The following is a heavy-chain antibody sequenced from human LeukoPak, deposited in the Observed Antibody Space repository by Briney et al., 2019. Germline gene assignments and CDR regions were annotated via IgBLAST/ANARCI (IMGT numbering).Heavy chain of an antibody. CDR1: GFTFDDYA. Sequence: PGGSLRLSCAASGFTFDDYAMHWVRQAPGKGLEWVSGISWNSGSIGYADSVKGRFTISRDNAKNSLYLQMNSLRAEDTAVYYCAKDQGYSSAWYSRDGFDMWGQGTMVTVSS. CDR3: AKDQGYSSAWYSRDGFDM. CDR2: ISWNSGSI. D-gene: IGHD6-19*01. J-gene: IGHJ3*02. V-gene: IGHV3-9*01.